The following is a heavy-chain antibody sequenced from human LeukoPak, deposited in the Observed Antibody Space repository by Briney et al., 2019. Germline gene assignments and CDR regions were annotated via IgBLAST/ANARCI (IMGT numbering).Heavy chain of an antibody. CDR3: ARVSPIRHNWFDP. D-gene: IGHD3-9*01. CDR2: INPNSGGT. Sequence: ASVKVSCKASGYTFTGYYMHWVRQAPGQGLEWMGWINPNSGGTNYAQKFQGRVTMTRDTSISTAYMELSRLRSDDTAVYYCARVSPIRHNWFDPWGQGTLVTVSS. V-gene: IGHV1-2*02. CDR1: GYTFTGYY. J-gene: IGHJ5*02.